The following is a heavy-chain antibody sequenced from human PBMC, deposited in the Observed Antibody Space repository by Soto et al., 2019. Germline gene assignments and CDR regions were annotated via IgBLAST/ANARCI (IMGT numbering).Heavy chain of an antibody. D-gene: IGHD3-22*01. V-gene: IGHV1-69*01. J-gene: IGHJ6*02. Sequence: QVQLVQSGAEVKKPWSSVKVSCKASVCTFSSYAISWVRQAPGQGLEWMGGIIPIFGTSNYAQQFQGRVTITADESTSTSYMDLRSLRSEDTAVYYCARTFTPPHPSGYPRRTYYYGMDVWGQGTTVTVSS. CDR1: VCTFSSYA. CDR2: IIPIFGTS. CDR3: ARTFTPPHPSGYPRRTYYYGMDV.